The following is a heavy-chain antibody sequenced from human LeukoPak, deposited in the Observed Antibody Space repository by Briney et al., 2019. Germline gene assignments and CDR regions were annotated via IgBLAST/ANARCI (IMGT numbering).Heavy chain of an antibody. Sequence: GGSLRLSCAASGFTFSSYAMSWVRQAPGKGPEWVSAISGSGGSTYYADSVKGRFTISRDNSKNTLYLQMNSLRAEDTAVYYCAKDGDFWSGTYFDYWGQGTLVTVSS. D-gene: IGHD3-3*01. J-gene: IGHJ4*02. CDR1: GFTFSSYA. CDR2: ISGSGGST. CDR3: AKDGDFWSGTYFDY. V-gene: IGHV3-23*01.